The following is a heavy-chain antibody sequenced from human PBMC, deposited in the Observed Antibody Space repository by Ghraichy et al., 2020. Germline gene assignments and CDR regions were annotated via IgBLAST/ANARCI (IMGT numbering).Heavy chain of an antibody. CDR1: GFTFSNYE. Sequence: GGSLRLSCAASGFTFSNYEMNWVRQAPGKGLEWVSYIYSSDTIYYADSVKGRFTISSDNTKNSLSLQMNSLRTEDTAVYYCAKSYCSGGSCLTSYYGMDVGDQGTTVTVSS. CDR3: AKSYCSGGSCLTSYYGMDV. V-gene: IGHV3-48*03. D-gene: IGHD2-15*01. J-gene: IGHJ6*02. CDR2: IYSSDTI.